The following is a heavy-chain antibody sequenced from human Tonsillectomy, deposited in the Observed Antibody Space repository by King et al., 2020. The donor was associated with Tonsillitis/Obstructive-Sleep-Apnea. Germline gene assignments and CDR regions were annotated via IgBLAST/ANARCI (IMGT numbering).Heavy chain of an antibody. D-gene: IGHD3-3*01. V-gene: IGHV4-31*03. Sequence: QLQESGPGLVKPSQTLSLTCTVSGGSISSGGYYWSWIRQHPGKGLEWIGYIYYSGSTYYNPSLKSRVTISVDTSKNQFSLKLSSVTAADTAVYYCARATIFGVEYYYYYMDVWGKGTTVTVSS. CDR2: IYYSGST. J-gene: IGHJ6*03. CDR3: ARATIFGVEYYYYYMDV. CDR1: GGSISSGGYY.